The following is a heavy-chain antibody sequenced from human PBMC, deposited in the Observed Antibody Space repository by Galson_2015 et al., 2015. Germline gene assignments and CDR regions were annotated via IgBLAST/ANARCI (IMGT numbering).Heavy chain of an antibody. J-gene: IGHJ4*02. D-gene: IGHD1-20*01. V-gene: IGHV3-13*01. CDR3: ARGITGTPVFHY. CDR1: GFTFSSYG. CDR2: IGTAGDT. Sequence: SLRLSCAASGFTFSSYGMHWVRQAPGKGLEWVSAIGTAGDTHYPGSVKGRFTISRENAKNSLYTQMNILRAGYTAVYYCARGITGTPVFHYWAQESLFPVSA.